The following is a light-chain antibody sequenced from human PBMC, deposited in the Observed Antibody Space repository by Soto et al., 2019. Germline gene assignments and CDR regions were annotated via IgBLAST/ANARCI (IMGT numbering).Light chain of an antibody. Sequence: EIVLTQSPATLSLSPGGRATLSCRASQSVSSYLAWYQQKPGQAPRLLIYGASNRATGIPARFSGSGSGTDFTLTISSLEPEDFSVYYCQQRSNWPPLFGQGTKVDIK. J-gene: IGKJ1*01. V-gene: IGKV3-11*01. CDR2: GAS. CDR1: QSVSSY. CDR3: QQRSNWPPL.